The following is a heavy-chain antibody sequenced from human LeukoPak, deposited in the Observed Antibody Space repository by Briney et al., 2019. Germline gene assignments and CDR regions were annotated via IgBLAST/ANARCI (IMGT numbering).Heavy chain of an antibody. CDR3: ARVFDYGDYLLESLDY. J-gene: IGHJ4*02. V-gene: IGHV3-30-3*01. D-gene: IGHD4-17*01. CDR1: GFTFSGYY. CDR2: ISYDGSNK. Sequence: SCKASGFTFSGYYMHWVRQAPGKGLGWVAVISYDGSNKYYADSVKGRFTISRDNSKNTLYLQMNSLRAEDTAVYYCARVFDYGDYLLESLDYWGQGTLVTVSS.